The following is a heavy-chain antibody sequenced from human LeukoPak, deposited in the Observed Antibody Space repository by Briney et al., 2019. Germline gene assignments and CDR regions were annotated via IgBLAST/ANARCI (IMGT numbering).Heavy chain of an antibody. V-gene: IGHV3-7*01. Sequence: GGSLRLSCAGSGFTFSHYWMSWVRQAPGKGLEWVANIRQDGSARSYVDSVKGRFTISRDNAKDSLFLQLDSLRADDTAVYYCARIGWPSNGGWYFGQWGQETLVTVSS. CDR2: IRQDGSAR. J-gene: IGHJ4*02. CDR3: ARIGWPSNGGWYFGQ. D-gene: IGHD6-19*01. CDR1: GFTFSHYW.